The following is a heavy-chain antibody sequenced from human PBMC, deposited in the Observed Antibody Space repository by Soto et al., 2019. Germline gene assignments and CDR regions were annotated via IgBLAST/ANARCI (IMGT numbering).Heavy chain of an antibody. CDR2: IYYSGTT. D-gene: IGHD3-22*01. CDR3: ARQEQKYFDNSGYLWWYFDL. CDR1: GGSVSNTDSY. J-gene: IGHJ2*01. Sequence: TSETLSLTCAVSGGSVSNTDSYWAWIRQPPGKGLDWIGTIYYSGTTYYNPSLKSRVTISVDTSKNQFSLKLTSVTAADSAVYYCARQEQKYFDNSGYLWWYFDLWGRGTLVTVSS. V-gene: IGHV4-39*01.